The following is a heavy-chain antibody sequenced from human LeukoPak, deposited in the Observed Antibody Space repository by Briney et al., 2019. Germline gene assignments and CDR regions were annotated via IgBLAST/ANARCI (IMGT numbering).Heavy chain of an antibody. Sequence: GGSLRLSCAASGFTFSSYAISWVRQAPGKGLEWVSDISGIVGSTYYGDSVKGRFTSSRDNSMKTMYLQMNSLRAEDTAVYYCVRRRTGGSSKFPWDYWGQGTLVTLSS. CDR3: VRRRTGGSSKFPWDY. J-gene: IGHJ4*02. D-gene: IGHD1-26*01. CDR1: GFTFSSYA. V-gene: IGHV3-23*01. CDR2: ISGIVGST.